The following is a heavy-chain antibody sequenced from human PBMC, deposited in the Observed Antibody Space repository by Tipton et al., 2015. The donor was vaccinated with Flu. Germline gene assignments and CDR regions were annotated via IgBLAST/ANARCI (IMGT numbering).Heavy chain of an antibody. CDR3: ARDRGDYGVLNWFDP. D-gene: IGHD4-17*01. CDR1: GGSISISSYY. CDR2: IYYSGST. V-gene: IGHV4-39*07. J-gene: IGHJ5*02. Sequence: TLSLTCTVSGGSISISSYYWGWIRQPPGKGLEWIGSIYYSGSTYYNPSLKSRITISVDTSKSQFSLKLNSVTAADTAVYYCARDRGDYGVLNWFDPWGQGTLITVSS.